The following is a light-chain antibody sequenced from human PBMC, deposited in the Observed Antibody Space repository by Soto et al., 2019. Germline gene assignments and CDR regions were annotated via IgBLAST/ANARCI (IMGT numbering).Light chain of an antibody. CDR2: DAS. CDR3: QQRSNRRT. J-gene: IGKJ4*01. Sequence: EIVLTQSQATLSLSPGERATLSCRASQSVSSYLAWYQQKPGQAPRLLIYDASNRATGIPARFSGSGSGTDFTLTISCLEPEDFGVYYCQQRSNRRTFGGGTKVEIK. V-gene: IGKV3-11*01. CDR1: QSVSSY.